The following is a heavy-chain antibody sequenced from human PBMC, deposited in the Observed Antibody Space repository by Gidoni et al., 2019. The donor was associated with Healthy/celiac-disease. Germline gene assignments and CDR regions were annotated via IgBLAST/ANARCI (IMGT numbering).Heavy chain of an antibody. D-gene: IGHD2-2*01. CDR2: FDPEDGET. Sequence: QVQLVQSGAEVKKTGASVKVSCKVSGYTLTELSMHWVRQAPGKGLEWMGGFDPEDGETIYAQKFQGRVTMPEDTSTDTAYMELSSLRSEDTAVYYCATRASSEPSPFDYWGQGTLVTVSS. V-gene: IGHV1-24*01. CDR3: ATRASSEPSPFDY. J-gene: IGHJ4*02. CDR1: GYTLTELS.